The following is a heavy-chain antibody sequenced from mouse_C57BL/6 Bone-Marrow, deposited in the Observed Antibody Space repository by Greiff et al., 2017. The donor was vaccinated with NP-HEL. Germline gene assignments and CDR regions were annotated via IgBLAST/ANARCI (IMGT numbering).Heavy chain of an antibody. V-gene: IGHV1-19*01. Sequence: EVQLQQSGPVLVKPGASVKMSCKASGYTFTDYYMNWVKQSPGKSLEWIGVINPYNGGTSYNQKFKGKATLTVDKSSSTAYMELNSLTSEDSAVYYCARRDGSSHYYYFDYWGQGTTLTVSS. CDR2: INPYNGGT. CDR3: ARRDGSSHYYYFDY. J-gene: IGHJ2*01. CDR1: GYTFTDYY. D-gene: IGHD1-1*01.